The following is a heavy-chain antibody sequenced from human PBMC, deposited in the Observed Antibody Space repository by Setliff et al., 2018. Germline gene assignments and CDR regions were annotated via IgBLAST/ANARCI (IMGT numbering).Heavy chain of an antibody. J-gene: IGHJ4*02. Sequence: SETLSLTCTVSDVSISGYYWSWIRQPPGKGLEWIGYIYYSGSTNYNPSLKSRVTISVDTSKNQFSLKLSSVTAADTAVYYCARFYGDYQFDYWGQGTLVTVS. CDR3: ARFYGDYQFDY. CDR2: IYYSGST. CDR1: DVSISGYY. D-gene: IGHD4-17*01. V-gene: IGHV4-59*08.